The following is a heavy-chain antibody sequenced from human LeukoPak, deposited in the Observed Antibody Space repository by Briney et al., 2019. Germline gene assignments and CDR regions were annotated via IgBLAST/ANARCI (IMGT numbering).Heavy chain of an antibody. J-gene: IGHJ3*02. D-gene: IGHD2-21*01. CDR3: ARVKGSGGDYNAIASAIDM. V-gene: IGHV4-59*08. CDR1: GGSISSYY. CDR2: IYYSGNT. Sequence: SETLSLTCTVSGGSISSYYWSWIRQTPGKGLEWIGDIYYSGNTNYNPSLKSRVIISVDTSKNQFSLKLSSVAAADTAVYYCARVKGSGGDYNAIASAIDMWGQGTMVTVSS.